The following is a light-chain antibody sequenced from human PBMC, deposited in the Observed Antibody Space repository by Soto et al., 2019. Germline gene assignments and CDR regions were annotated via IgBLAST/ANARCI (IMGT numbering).Light chain of an antibody. Sequence: EIVITQSPSTLSVSPGERVTLSCRASQSVSSNLAWYQQKPGQAPRLLIYGASTRATGIPVRFSGSGSGTEFTLTISSLQSEDFAVYFCHQYNNWPPYTFGQGTKVDIK. V-gene: IGKV3-15*01. CDR3: HQYNNWPPYT. CDR1: QSVSSN. J-gene: IGKJ2*01. CDR2: GAS.